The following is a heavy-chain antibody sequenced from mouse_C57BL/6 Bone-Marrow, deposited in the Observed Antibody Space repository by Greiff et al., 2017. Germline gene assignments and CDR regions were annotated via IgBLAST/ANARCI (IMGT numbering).Heavy chain of an antibody. CDR3: EGQLYFDV. CDR1: GYTFTSYW. D-gene: IGHD3-1*01. CDR2: LFPGSGSP. Sequence: VQLQQPGAELVKPGASVKISCKASGYTFTSYWITWVQQRPGQGLEWIGDLFPGSGSPNYNEKFKSTATLTADTSSSTAYMQLRSLTSKDSAVYYWEGQLYFDVWGTETTVSVAS. J-gene: IGHJ1*03. V-gene: IGHV1-55*01.